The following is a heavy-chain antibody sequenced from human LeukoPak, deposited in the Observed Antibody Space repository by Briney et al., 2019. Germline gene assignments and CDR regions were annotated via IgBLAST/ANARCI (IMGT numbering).Heavy chain of an antibody. CDR3: ARDPAANEDYYYYGMDV. CDR2: ISSSSSTI. V-gene: IGHV3-48*02. CDR1: GFTFSNYA. Sequence: GGSLRLSCVASGFTFSNYAMSWVRQAPGKGLEWVSYISSSSSTIYYADSVKGRFTISRDNAKNSLYLQMNSLGDEDTAVYYCARDPAANEDYYYYGMDVWGQGTTVTVSS. D-gene: IGHD2-2*01. J-gene: IGHJ6*02.